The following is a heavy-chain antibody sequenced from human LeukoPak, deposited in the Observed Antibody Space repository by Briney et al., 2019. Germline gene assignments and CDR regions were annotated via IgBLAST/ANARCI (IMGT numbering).Heavy chain of an antibody. J-gene: IGHJ4*02. D-gene: IGHD1-26*01. CDR3: ARDRSKGGSYYDY. CDR2: ISWNSGSI. CDR1: GFTFDDYA. V-gene: IGHV3-9*01. Sequence: PGGSLRLSCAASGFTFDDYAMHWVRQAPGKGLEWVSGISWNSGSIGYADSVKGRFTISRDSAKNSLYLQMNSLRAEDTAVYYCARDRSKGGSYYDYWGQGTLVTVSS.